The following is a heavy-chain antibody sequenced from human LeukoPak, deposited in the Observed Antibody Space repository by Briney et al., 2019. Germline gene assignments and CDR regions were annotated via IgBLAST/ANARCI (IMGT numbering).Heavy chain of an antibody. D-gene: IGHD6-13*01. V-gene: IGHV4-30-4*01. CDR1: GGSISSGDYY. CDR3: ARDSSSWYSYGMDV. CDR2: IYYSGST. Sequence: LQTLSLTCTVSGGSISSGDYYWSWIRQPPGKGLEWIGYIYYSGSTYYNPSLKSRVTISVDTSKNQFSLKLSSVTAADTAVYYCARDSSSWYSYGMDVWGKGTTVTVSS. J-gene: IGHJ6*04.